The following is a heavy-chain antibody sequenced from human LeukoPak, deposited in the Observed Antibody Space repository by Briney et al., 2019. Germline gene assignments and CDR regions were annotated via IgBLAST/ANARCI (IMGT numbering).Heavy chain of an antibody. CDR1: GGSISSGDYY. D-gene: IGHD3-22*01. CDR3: ARAVEITMIVVVSHFDY. J-gene: IGHJ4*02. CDR2: IYYSGST. V-gene: IGHV4-30-4*01. Sequence: TMSLTCTVSGGSISSGDYYWSWIRQPPGKGLEWIGYIYYSGSTYYNPFLKSRVTISVDTSKNQFSLKLSSVTAADTAVYYCARAVEITMIVVVSHFDYWGKGTMVTVSS.